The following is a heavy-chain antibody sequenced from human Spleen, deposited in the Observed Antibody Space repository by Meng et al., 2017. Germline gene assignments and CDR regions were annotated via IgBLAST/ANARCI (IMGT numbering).Heavy chain of an antibody. CDR1: GYTFTSYA. D-gene: IGHD3-10*01. J-gene: IGHJ4*02. Sequence: QVQLVQSGAEVKKPGASVKVSCKASGYTFTSYAMHWVRQAPGQRLEWMGWIDAANGNTKYPQKFQGRVTITRDTSASTVFMELSSLISEDTAVYHCARGTPGRRYADYWGQGTLVTVSS. CDR2: IDAANGNT. CDR3: ARGTPGRRYADY. V-gene: IGHV1-3*01.